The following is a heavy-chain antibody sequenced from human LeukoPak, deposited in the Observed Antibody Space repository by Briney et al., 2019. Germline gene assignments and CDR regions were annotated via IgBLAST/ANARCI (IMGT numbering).Heavy chain of an antibody. CDR1: GFTFSSYA. J-gene: IGHJ5*02. Sequence: GGSLRLSCAASGFTFSSYAMSWVRQAPGKGLEWVSAVSGSGGSTYYADSVKGRFTISRDNSKNTLYLQMNSLRAEDRAVYYCAKVGSRMVRGVINWFDPWGQGTLVTVSS. CDR2: VSGSGGST. D-gene: IGHD3-10*01. CDR3: AKVGSRMVRGVINWFDP. V-gene: IGHV3-23*01.